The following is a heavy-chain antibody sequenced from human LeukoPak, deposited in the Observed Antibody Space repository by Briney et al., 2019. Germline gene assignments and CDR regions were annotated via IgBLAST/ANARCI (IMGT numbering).Heavy chain of an antibody. CDR2: ISSSSSYI. CDR3: ARGLYCSSTSCPLGY. CDR1: GLTFNNAW. D-gene: IGHD2-2*01. V-gene: IGHV3-21*01. Sequence: GGSLRLSCAASGLTFNNAWMSWVRQAPGKGLEWVSSISSSSSYIYDADSVKGRFTTSRDNAKNSLYLQMNSLRAEGTAVYYCARGLYCSSTSCPLGYWGQGTLVTVSS. J-gene: IGHJ4*02.